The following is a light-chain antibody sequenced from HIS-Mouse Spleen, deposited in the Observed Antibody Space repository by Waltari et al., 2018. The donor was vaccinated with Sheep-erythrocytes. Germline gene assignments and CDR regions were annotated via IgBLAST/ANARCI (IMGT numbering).Light chain of an antibody. CDR1: TLPKKY. V-gene: IGLV3-10*01. CDR3: YSTDSSGNHRV. CDR2: EDS. J-gene: IGLJ1*01. Sequence: SYELTQPPSVSVSPGQTARITCSGDTLPKKYAYWYPQKSGQAPVLVIYEDSKPPSGIPERVAGSSSGTMATLTISGAQVEDEADYYCYSTDSSGNHRVFGTGTKVTVL.